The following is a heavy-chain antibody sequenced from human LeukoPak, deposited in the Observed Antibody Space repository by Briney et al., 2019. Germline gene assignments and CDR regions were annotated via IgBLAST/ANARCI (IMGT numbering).Heavy chain of an antibody. CDR2: IIPIFGTA. CDR3: GSSSWLEYFQH. V-gene: IGHV1-69*05. CDR1: GGTFSSYA. D-gene: IGHD6-13*01. J-gene: IGHJ1*01. Sequence: SVKVSCKASGGTFSSYAISWARQAPGQGPEWMGGIIPIFGTANYAQKFQGRVTITTDESTSTAYMELSSLRSEDTAVYYCGSSSWLEYFQHWGQGTLVTVSS.